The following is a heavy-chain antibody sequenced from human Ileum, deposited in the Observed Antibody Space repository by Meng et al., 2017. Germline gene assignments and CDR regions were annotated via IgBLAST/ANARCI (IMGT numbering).Heavy chain of an antibody. J-gene: IGHJ3*02. CDR3: VRGQHSAFDI. CDR1: GDTFSRNSVA. Sequence: SETLSLTCAISGDTFSRNSVAWNWIRQSPSRGLEWLGRTYYRSKWYNDYAVSVKSRITINPDTSKNQFSLQLNSVTPEDTAVYYCVRGQHSAFDIWGQGKMVTVSS. V-gene: IGHV6-1*01. CDR2: TYYRSKWYN.